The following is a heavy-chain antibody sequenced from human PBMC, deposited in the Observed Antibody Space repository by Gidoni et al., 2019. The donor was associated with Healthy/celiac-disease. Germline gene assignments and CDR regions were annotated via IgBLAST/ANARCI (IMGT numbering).Heavy chain of an antibody. CDR2: IYYSGST. Sequence: QVQLQESGPGLVKPSETLSLTCTVSGGSISSYYWSWIRQPPGKGLEWIGYIYYSGSTNYNPSLKSRVTISVDTSKNQFSLKLSSVTAADTAVYYCARAGPYIVVVPAAPPHYYYYMDVWGKGTTVTVSS. CDR3: ARAGPYIVVVPAAPPHYYYYMDV. CDR1: GGSISSYY. J-gene: IGHJ6*03. D-gene: IGHD2-2*01. V-gene: IGHV4-59*01.